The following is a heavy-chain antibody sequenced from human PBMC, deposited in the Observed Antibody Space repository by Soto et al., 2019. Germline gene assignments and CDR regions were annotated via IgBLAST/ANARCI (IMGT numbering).Heavy chain of an antibody. CDR1: GYTFTSYA. CDR3: ARVTICSGGSCPQYYFDY. J-gene: IGHJ4*02. CDR2: INAGNGNT. Sequence: ASVKVSCKASGYTFTSYAMHWVRQAPGQRLEWMGWINAGNGNTKYSQKFQGRVTITRDTSASTAYMELSSLRSEDTAVYYCARVTICSGGSCPQYYFDYWGQGTLVTVSS. V-gene: IGHV1-3*01. D-gene: IGHD2-15*01.